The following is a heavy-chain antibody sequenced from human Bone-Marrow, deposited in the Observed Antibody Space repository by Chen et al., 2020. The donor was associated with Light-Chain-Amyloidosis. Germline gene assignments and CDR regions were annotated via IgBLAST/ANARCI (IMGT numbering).Heavy chain of an antibody. J-gene: IGHJ4*02. CDR2: VTHTGST. V-gene: IGHV4-34*01. Sequence: QVQLQQWGAGLLKPSETLSLTCAVYGGSFSAYYWSWVRQPPGKGLEWIGEVTHTGSTSYNPSLESRVTMSLDISKNQFSLKLTSVTAADTAVYYCARNGHYSIDSWGQGTLVTVSS. CDR3: ARNGHYSIDS. D-gene: IGHD2-15*01. CDR1: GGSFSAYY.